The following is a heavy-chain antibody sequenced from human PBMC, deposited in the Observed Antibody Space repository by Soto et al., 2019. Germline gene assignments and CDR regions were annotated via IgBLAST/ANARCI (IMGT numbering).Heavy chain of an antibody. J-gene: IGHJ4*02. D-gene: IGHD3-22*01. V-gene: IGHV1-69*02. CDR3: ARGKYYYDVSGNFDY. CDR1: GGTFSSYT. Sequence: QVQLVQSGAEVKRPGSSVKVSCKASGGTFSSYTFSWVRQAPGQGREWMGRVIPILGITNYAQKFQGRVAITADKFTSTAYMELSSLRSEDTVMYYCARGKYYYDVSGNFDYWGQGTLVTVSS. CDR2: VIPILGIT.